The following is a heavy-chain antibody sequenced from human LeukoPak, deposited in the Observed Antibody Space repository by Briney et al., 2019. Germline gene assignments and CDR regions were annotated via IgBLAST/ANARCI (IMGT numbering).Heavy chain of an antibody. CDR3: ARDYCGGDCFPDY. CDR2: INPNSGDT. J-gene: IGHJ4*02. V-gene: IGHV1-2*06. CDR1: GYTFTGYY. Sequence: ASVKVSCKASGYTFTGYYVHWVRQAPGQGLEWMGRINPNSGDTNYAQKFQGRVTMTRYTSISTAYMELSRLRSDDTAVYYCARDYCGGDCFPDYWGQGPLVTVSS. D-gene: IGHD2-21*02.